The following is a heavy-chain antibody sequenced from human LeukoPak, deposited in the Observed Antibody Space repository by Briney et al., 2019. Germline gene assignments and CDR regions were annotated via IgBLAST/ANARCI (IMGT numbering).Heavy chain of an antibody. V-gene: IGHV3-7*01. D-gene: IGHD2/OR15-2a*01. J-gene: IGHJ5*02. CDR3: AEGTTA. CDR1: GFTFSSYT. CDR2: INQDGSEK. Sequence: GGSLRLSCAASGFTFSSYTRNWVRQAPGKGLEWVANINQDGSEKFYVDSVKGRFTISRDNAKNSLYLQMNSLRAEDTAVYYCAEGTTAWGQGTLVTVSS.